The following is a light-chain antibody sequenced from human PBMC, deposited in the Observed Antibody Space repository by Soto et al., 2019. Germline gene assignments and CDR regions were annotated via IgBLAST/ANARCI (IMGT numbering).Light chain of an antibody. CDR2: EDD. Sequence: NFMLTQPHSVSESPGKTVTISCTRSSGSIASNYVQWYQQRPGSAPTTVIYEDDQRPSWVPARFSASIDSAYNSASLTISVLKTEDEADYYCQSYDSDTRVFGGGTKLTVL. V-gene: IGLV6-57*04. CDR1: SGSIASNY. CDR3: QSYDSDTRV. J-gene: IGLJ3*02.